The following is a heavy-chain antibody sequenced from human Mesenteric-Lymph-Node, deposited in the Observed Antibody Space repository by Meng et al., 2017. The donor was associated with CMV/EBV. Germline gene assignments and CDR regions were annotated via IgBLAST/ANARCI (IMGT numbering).Heavy chain of an antibody. D-gene: IGHD3-16*01. CDR2: ISGSGSNI. V-gene: IGHV3-11*01. J-gene: IGHJ5*02. CDR3: AREPNYYDGP. Sequence: GESLKISCAASGFTFSDYYMSWIRQAPGKGPEWLSYISGSGSNIYYTDSVKGRFTISRDNTKNSLFLQMNSLRAEDTAVYYCAREPNYYDGPWGQGTLVTVSS. CDR1: GFTFSDYY.